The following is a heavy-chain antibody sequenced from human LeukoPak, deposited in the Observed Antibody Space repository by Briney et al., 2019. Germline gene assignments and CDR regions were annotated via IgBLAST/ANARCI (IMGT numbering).Heavy chain of an antibody. J-gene: IGHJ6*02. CDR3: ARGHYYYSLHV. CDR2: INPNSGGT. V-gene: IGHV1-2*02. CDR1: GYTFTDYY. Sequence: ASVKVSCKASGYTFTDYYMHWVRQAPGQGLEWLGWINPNSGGTNYAQKFQGRVTVTRDTSISTAYMELSSLRSDDTAVYYCARGHYYYSLHVWGQGTTVTVSS.